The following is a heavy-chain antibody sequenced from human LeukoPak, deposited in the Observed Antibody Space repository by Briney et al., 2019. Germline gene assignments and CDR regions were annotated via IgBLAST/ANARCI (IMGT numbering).Heavy chain of an antibody. D-gene: IGHD1-1*01. V-gene: IGHV3-74*01. CDR2: INGDETST. CDR1: GFTFSSYW. CDR3: VRNVGYRFDP. Sequence: GGSLRLSCAASGFTFSSYWMHWVRQAPGKGLVWVSRINGDETSTGYADSVKGRFTISRDNAKNTLYLQMNSLRAEDTAIYYYVRNVGYRFDPWGQGTRVTVSS. J-gene: IGHJ5*02.